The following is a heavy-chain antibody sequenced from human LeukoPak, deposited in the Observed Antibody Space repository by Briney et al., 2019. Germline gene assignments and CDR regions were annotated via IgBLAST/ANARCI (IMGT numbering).Heavy chain of an antibody. Sequence: GRSLRLSCAASGFIFSDYYMSWIRQAPGKVLEWVSYISSSGSTIFYADSVKGRFTISRDNAKNSLYLQMNSLKAEDTAVYFCARVASQTGEPLEEYFQHWGQGTLVTVSS. J-gene: IGHJ1*01. D-gene: IGHD1-14*01. CDR3: ARVASQTGEPLEEYFQH. CDR1: GFIFSDYY. CDR2: ISSSGSTI. V-gene: IGHV3-11*04.